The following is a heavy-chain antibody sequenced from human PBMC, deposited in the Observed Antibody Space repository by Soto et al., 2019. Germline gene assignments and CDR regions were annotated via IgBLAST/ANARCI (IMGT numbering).Heavy chain of an antibody. J-gene: IGHJ4*02. Sequence: QIEQSGAEVRKPGSSVRVSCTPSAGSLTSYTIAWVRQAPGQGFEWMGGIIPIHGTTEYAQKFQGRVTLTADKSTNTATLEVTGLTSEDTAVYYCARGWGLVSWGQGTLVTVSS. CDR3: ARGWGLVS. V-gene: IGHV1-69*06. CDR1: AGSLTSYT. D-gene: IGHD3-16*01. CDR2: IIPIHGTT.